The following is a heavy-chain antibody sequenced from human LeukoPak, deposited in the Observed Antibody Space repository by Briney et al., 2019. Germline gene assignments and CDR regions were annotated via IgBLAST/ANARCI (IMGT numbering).Heavy chain of an antibody. CDR2: TYYRSKWYN. CDR3: ARGRGDFWSGQSWLNWFDP. D-gene: IGHD3-3*01. J-gene: IGHJ5*02. V-gene: IGHV6-1*01. CDR1: GDSVSSNSAA. Sequence: SQTLSLTCAISGDSVSSNSAAWNWIRQSPSRGLEWLGRTYYRSKWYNDYAVSVKSRITINPDTSKNQFSLQLNSVTPEDTAVYYCARGRGDFWSGQSWLNWFDPWGQGTLVTVSS.